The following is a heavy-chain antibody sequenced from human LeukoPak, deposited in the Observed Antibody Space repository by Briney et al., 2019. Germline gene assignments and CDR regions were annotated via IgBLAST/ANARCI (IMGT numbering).Heavy chain of an antibody. CDR1: GFTFSSYA. CDR2: ISGSGGST. Sequence: GESLRLSCAASGFTFSSYAMSWVRQAPGKGLEWVSAISGSGGSTYYADSVKGRFTISRDNSKNTLYLQMNSLRAEDTAVYYCASSGWFGEYFDYWGQRTLVTVSS. J-gene: IGHJ4*02. D-gene: IGHD3-10*01. CDR3: ASSGWFGEYFDY. V-gene: IGHV3-23*01.